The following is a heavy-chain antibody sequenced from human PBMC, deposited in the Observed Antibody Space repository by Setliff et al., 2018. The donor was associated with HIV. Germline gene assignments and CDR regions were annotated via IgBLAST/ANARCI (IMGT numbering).Heavy chain of an antibody. J-gene: IGHJ4*02. CDR1: NASFSDYY. D-gene: IGHD3-3*01. CDR2: IYQSGST. CDR3: ARGPLTIFGVVIIPNYFDY. Sequence: SETLSLTCAVYNASFSDYYRGWIRQPPGKGLEWIGSIYQSGSTYYNPSLKSRVTISLDTSKNQFSLKLSSVTAADTAVYYCARGPLTIFGVVIIPNYFDYWGQGTLVTVSS. V-gene: IGHV4-38-2*01.